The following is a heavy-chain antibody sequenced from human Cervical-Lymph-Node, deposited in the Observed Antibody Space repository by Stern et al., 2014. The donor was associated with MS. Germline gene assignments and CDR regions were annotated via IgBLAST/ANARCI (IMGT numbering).Heavy chain of an antibody. J-gene: IGHJ6*02. V-gene: IGHV4-61*01. CDR1: GDSITSGNYY. D-gene: IGHD2-2*01. Sequence: VQLQESGPGLVKPSETLSLTCSVSGDSITSGNYYWTWIRQPPGKGLEWIGYIFYSGNTNYKPSLKSRVTISIDTSKNQLSLTLTSVTAADTAVYYCARDRVVVVPTAVSKVFDHYYHGMDVWGQGTAVTVSS. CDR2: IFYSGNT. CDR3: ARDRVVVVPTAVSKVFDHYYHGMDV.